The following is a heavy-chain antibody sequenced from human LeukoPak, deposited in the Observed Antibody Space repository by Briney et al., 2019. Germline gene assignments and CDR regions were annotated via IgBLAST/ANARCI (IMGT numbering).Heavy chain of an antibody. Sequence: GRSLRLSCAASGFTVSSNYMSWVRQAPGKGLEWVSVIYSGGSTYYADSVKGRFTISRDNSKNTLYLQMNSLRAEDTAVYYCARPGRYSYDTFDYWGQGTLVTVSS. D-gene: IGHD5-18*01. CDR2: IYSGGST. V-gene: IGHV3-53*01. CDR1: GFTVSSNY. CDR3: ARPGRYSYDTFDY. J-gene: IGHJ4*02.